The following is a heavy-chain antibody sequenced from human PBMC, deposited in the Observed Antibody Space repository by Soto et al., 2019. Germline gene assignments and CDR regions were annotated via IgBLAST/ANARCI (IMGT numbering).Heavy chain of an antibody. Sequence: GASVKVSFKASGYTFTSYGISWVRQAPGQRLEWMGGISPINGKANYAQKFQGRVTITADESTSTAYMELSSLRSEDTAVYYCARTQEPYDSSGLAIWGQGTMVTVSS. V-gene: IGHV1-69*13. J-gene: IGHJ3*02. CDR2: ISPINGKA. CDR3: ARTQEPYDSSGLAI. CDR1: GYTFTSYG. D-gene: IGHD3-22*01.